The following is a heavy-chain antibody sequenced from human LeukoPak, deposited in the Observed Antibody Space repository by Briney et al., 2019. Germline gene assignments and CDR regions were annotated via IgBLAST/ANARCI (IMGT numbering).Heavy chain of an antibody. V-gene: IGHV4-30-2*01. CDR2: IYHSGST. CDR3: QRAAIGPKTDDS. CDR1: GGSISSGGYY. D-gene: IGHD2-2*01. Sequence: PSETLSLTCTVSGGSISSGGYYWSWIRQPPGKGLEWIGYIYHSGSTYYNPSLKSRVTMSLNRSKNQFSLTLSSVTAADTAVYYCQRAAIGPKTDDSWGQGTLVTVSS. J-gene: IGHJ4*02.